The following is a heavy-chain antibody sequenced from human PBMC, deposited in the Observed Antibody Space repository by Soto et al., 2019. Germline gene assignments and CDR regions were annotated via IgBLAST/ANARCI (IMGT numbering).Heavy chain of an antibody. J-gene: IGHJ5*02. CDR2: INPNSGGT. Sequence: ASVKVSCKASGYTFTGYYMHWVRQAPGQGPEWMGWINPNSGGTNYAQKFQGRVTMTRDTSISTAYMELSRLRSDDTAVYYCAGSSSRLYNWFDPWGQGTLVTVSS. D-gene: IGHD6-13*01. CDR3: AGSSSRLYNWFDP. CDR1: GYTFTGYY. V-gene: IGHV1-2*02.